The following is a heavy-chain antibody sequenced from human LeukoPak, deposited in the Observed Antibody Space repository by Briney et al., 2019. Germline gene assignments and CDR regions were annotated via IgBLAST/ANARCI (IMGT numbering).Heavy chain of an antibody. CDR3: AKSIFGSFDY. V-gene: IGHV3-23*01. CDR2: ISGSGGST. D-gene: IGHD3-3*01. Sequence: PGGSLRLSCAASGFTFRSNDMNWVRQAPGKGLEWVSAISGSGGSTYYADSVKGRFTISRDNSKNTLYLQMNSLGAEDTAVYYCAKSIFGSFDYWGQGTLVTVSS. J-gene: IGHJ4*02. CDR1: GFTFRSND.